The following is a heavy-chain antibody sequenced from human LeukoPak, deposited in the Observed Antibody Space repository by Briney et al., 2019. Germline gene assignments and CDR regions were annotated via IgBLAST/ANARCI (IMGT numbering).Heavy chain of an antibody. CDR1: GYTFTSYA. J-gene: IGHJ1*01. D-gene: IGHD6-13*01. CDR2: IIPIFGTA. V-gene: IGHV1-69*13. CDR3: ARAAAAGNGGGYFQH. Sequence: GASVKFSCKASGYTFTSYAISWVRQAPGQGLEWMGGIIPIFGTANYAQKFQGRVTITADESTSTAYMELSSLRSEDTAVYYCARAAAAGNGGGYFQHWGQGTLVTVSS.